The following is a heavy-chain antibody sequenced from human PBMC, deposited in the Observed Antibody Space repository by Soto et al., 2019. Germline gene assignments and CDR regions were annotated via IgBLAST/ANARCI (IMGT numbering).Heavy chain of an antibody. D-gene: IGHD7-27*01. CDR3: AKKLGIDPFGSYGLDV. V-gene: IGHV1-69*01. CDR1: GGNFITFA. J-gene: IGHJ6*02. Sequence: QVELVQSGAEVKKPGSSVKVSCKASGGNFITFAISWVRQAPGQGLEWMGEIIPISSTTKSAHKFQDRVTISADGSSITDHMELRSLKSEVTAIYFCAKKLGIDPFGSYGLDVWGQGTTVTVYS. CDR2: IIPISSTT.